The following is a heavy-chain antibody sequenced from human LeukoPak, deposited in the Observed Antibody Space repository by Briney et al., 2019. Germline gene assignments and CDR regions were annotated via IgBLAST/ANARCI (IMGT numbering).Heavy chain of an antibody. Sequence: GGSLRLSCAASGLPFSSYTMNWVRQAPGRGLEWVSSITGGSNYMYYRDSVRGRFTISGDNARNSLYLEMNSLRADHTAMYFCARSVVPAGAWFDPWGQGTLVIVS. V-gene: IGHV3-21*01. CDR1: GLPFSSYT. CDR3: ARSVVPAGAWFDP. CDR2: ITGGSNYM. D-gene: IGHD2-2*01. J-gene: IGHJ5*02.